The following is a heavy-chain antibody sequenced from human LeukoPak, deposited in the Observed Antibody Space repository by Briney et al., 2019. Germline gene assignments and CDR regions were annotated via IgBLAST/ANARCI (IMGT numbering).Heavy chain of an antibody. D-gene: IGHD1-26*01. Sequence: GGSLRLSCAASGFTFSSNWMHWVRQAPGKGLVWVSRINEDGSTTNYADSVKGRSTIFRDNAKNTLYLQMNSLRAEDTAVYCCVRDLGGRSGHWGQGTLVTVSS. J-gene: IGHJ4*02. CDR3: VRDLGGRSGH. V-gene: IGHV3-74*01. CDR1: GFTFSSNW. CDR2: INEDGSTT.